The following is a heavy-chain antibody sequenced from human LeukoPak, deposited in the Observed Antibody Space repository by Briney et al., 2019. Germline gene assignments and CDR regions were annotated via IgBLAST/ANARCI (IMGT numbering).Heavy chain of an antibody. CDR1: GFTFSRYW. Sequence: GSLRLSCAASGFTFSRYWMSWVRQAPGKGLERVANIKQDGSEKYYMDSVKGRFTISRDNAKNSVYLQMNSLRVEDTAVYYCARDKSVGATPLDYWGQGILVTVSS. V-gene: IGHV3-7*05. D-gene: IGHD1-26*01. CDR3: ARDKSVGATPLDY. CDR2: IKQDGSEK. J-gene: IGHJ4*02.